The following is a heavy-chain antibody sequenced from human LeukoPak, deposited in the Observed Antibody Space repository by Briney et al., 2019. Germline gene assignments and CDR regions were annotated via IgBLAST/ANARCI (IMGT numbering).Heavy chain of an antibody. CDR3: ARALSWTTDSYYYMDV. CDR1: GYTFTSYD. D-gene: IGHD3/OR15-3a*01. Sequence: ASVKVSCRASGYTFTSYDINWVRQASGQGLEWMGWMNPNSGNTGYAQKFQGRVTMTKNTSITTAYMELSSLRSEDTAVYYCARALSWTTDSYYYMDVWGKGTTVTVSS. V-gene: IGHV1-8*01. J-gene: IGHJ6*03. CDR2: MNPNSGNT.